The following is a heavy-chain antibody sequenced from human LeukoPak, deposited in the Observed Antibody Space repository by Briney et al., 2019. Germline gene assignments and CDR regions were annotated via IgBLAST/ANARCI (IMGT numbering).Heavy chain of an antibody. CDR2: IRYDGSNK. V-gene: IGHV3-30*02. Sequence: PGGSLRLSCAASGFTFSSYEMNWVRQAPGKGLEWVSFIRYDGSNKYYADSVKGRFTISRDISRNTLYLQMNSLRAEDTAVYYCAKDTIKVTTIRRVPHYMDVWGKGTTVTISS. CDR3: AKDTIKVTTIRRVPHYMDV. D-gene: IGHD5-12*01. CDR1: GFTFSSYE. J-gene: IGHJ6*03.